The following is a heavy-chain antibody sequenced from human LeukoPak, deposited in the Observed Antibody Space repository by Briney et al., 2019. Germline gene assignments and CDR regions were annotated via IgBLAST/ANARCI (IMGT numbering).Heavy chain of an antibody. CDR3: ARNYDILTGYTGIDY. Sequence: ASVKVSCKASGYTFTSYGISWVLQAPGQGLEWMGWISAYNGNTNYAQKLQGRVTMTKDTSTSTAYMELRSLRSDDTAVYYCARNYDILTGYTGIDYWGQGTLVTVSS. CDR1: GYTFTSYG. V-gene: IGHV1-18*01. J-gene: IGHJ4*02. CDR2: ISAYNGNT. D-gene: IGHD3-9*01.